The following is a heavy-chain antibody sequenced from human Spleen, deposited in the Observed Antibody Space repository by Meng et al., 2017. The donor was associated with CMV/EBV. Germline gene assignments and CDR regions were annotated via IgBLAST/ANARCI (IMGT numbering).Heavy chain of an antibody. J-gene: IGHJ6*02. CDR2: ISSSSSTI. CDR3: ARGDLEQSYDFWSGYSYYYYYGMDV. Sequence: GGSLRLSCAASGFTFSSYSMNWVRQAPGKGLEWVSYISSSSSTIYYADSVKGRFTISRDNAKNSLYLQMNSLRAEDTAVYYCARGDLEQSYDFWSGYSYYYYYGMDVWGQGTLVTVSS. CDR1: GFTFSSYS. D-gene: IGHD3-3*01. V-gene: IGHV3-48*04.